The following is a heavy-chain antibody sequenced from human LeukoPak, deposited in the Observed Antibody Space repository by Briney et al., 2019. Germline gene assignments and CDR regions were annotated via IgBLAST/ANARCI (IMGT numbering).Heavy chain of an antibody. CDR2: IIPIFGTA. CDR1: GGTFSSYA. Sequence: SVKVSCKASGGTFSSYAISWVRQAPGQGLEWMERIIPIFGTANCAQKFQGRVTITTDESTSTAYMELSSLRSEDTAVYYCASRPYYYGSGQYYFDYWGQGTLVTVSS. J-gene: IGHJ4*02. V-gene: IGHV1-69*05. CDR3: ASRPYYYGSGQYYFDY. D-gene: IGHD3-10*01.